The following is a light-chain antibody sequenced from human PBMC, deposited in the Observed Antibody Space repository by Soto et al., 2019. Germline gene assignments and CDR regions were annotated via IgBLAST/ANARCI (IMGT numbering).Light chain of an antibody. CDR3: QQYNSYSQK. J-gene: IGKJ1*01. V-gene: IGKV1-5*01. CDR1: QSISSW. CDR2: DAS. Sequence: DIQMTQSPSTLSASVGDRFTSTCRASQSISSWLAWYQQKPGKAPKLLIYDASSLESGVPSRFSGSGSGTEFTLTISSLQPDDFATYYCQQYNSYSQKFGQGTRWIS.